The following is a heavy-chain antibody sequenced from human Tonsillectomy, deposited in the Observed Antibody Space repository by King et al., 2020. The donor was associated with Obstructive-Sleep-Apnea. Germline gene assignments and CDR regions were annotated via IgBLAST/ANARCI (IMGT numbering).Heavy chain of an antibody. V-gene: IGHV3-30*04. Sequence: VQLVESGGGVVQPGRSLRLSCAASTFTFSNYAMHWVRQAPGKGLEWVAGISDDGSNKNYADSVKGRFTISRDNSKNTLYLQMNSLRAEDTAVFYCARDPLSSSGGSCFDYWGQGTLVTVSS. D-gene: IGHD2-15*01. CDR3: ARDPLSSSGGSCFDY. CDR2: ISDDGSNK. J-gene: IGHJ4*02. CDR1: TFTFSNYA.